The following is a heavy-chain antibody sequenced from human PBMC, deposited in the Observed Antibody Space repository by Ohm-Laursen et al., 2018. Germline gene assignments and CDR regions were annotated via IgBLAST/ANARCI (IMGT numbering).Heavy chain of an antibody. D-gene: IGHD6-25*01. Sequence: SLRLSCSASGFTFSSYWMSRVRQAPGKGLEWVANIKQDGSEKYYVDSVKGRFTISRDNAKNSLYLQMNSLRAEDTAVYYCARDVAIKAAGYWGQGTLVTVSS. CDR3: ARDVAIKAAGY. CDR1: GFTFSSYW. CDR2: IKQDGSEK. V-gene: IGHV3-7*01. J-gene: IGHJ4*02.